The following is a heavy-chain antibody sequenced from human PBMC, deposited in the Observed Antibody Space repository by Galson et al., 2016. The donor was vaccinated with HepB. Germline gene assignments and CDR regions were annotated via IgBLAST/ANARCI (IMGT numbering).Heavy chain of an antibody. CDR3: TRVKEQGRGFHS. V-gene: IGHV6-1*01. CDR1: GDSVSNNNAG. J-gene: IGHJ4*02. Sequence: CAISGDSVSNNNAGWNWIRQSPSRGLEWLGRTYYRSKWPYDYADSVKSRIAIHPDTTKNQFSLQLNSVTVEDTAVYYCTRVKEQGRGFHSWGQGTLVIVSS. D-gene: IGHD3-10*01. CDR2: TYYRSKWPY.